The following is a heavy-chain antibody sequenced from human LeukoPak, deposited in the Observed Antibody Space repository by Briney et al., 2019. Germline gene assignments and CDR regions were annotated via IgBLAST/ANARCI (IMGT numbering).Heavy chain of an antibody. Sequence: GGSLRLSCAASGFTFSSYAMSWVRQAPGRGLEWVSYIGSGGSPIYYADSVRGRFTISRDNAKNSLYLQMNSLGAEDTAVYYCARATGYSSSWFDYWGQGTLVTVSS. V-gene: IGHV3-48*04. CDR3: ARATGYSSSWFDY. CDR1: GFTFSSYA. CDR2: IGSGGSPI. J-gene: IGHJ4*02. D-gene: IGHD6-13*01.